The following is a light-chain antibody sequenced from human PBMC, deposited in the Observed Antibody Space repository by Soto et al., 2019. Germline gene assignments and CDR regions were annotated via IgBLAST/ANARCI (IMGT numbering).Light chain of an antibody. Sequence: ETVMTQSPATLSVSPGEGATLSCRASQNVSSNLVWYQQKPGQAPRLLIYGASTRATGIPARFSGSGSGTEFTLTISSLQSEDFAVYYCQQYNNWPPTFGQGTKVEIK. V-gene: IGKV3-15*01. J-gene: IGKJ1*01. CDR2: GAS. CDR3: QQYNNWPPT. CDR1: QNVSSN.